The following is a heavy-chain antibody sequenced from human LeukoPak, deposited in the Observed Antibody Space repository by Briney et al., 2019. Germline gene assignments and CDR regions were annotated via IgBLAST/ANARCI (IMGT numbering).Heavy chain of an antibody. J-gene: IGHJ4*02. Sequence: GGSLRLSCAGSGFTFSSNWMHWVRQVPGKGLVWVSRINSDGSNTNYADSVKGRFTISRDNAKNTLYLQMNSLGAEDTAVYYCAKGYIGSYFGSWGQGTLVTVSS. D-gene: IGHD1-26*01. CDR2: INSDGSNT. CDR3: AKGYIGSYFGS. V-gene: IGHV3-74*01. CDR1: GFTFSSNW.